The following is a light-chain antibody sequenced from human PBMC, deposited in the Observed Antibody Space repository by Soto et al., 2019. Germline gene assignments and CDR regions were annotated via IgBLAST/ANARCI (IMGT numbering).Light chain of an antibody. J-gene: IGLJ1*01. CDR2: EVS. Sequence: QPALTQPACVSGSPGQSITISCTGTSSDVGGYNYVSWYQQHPGKAPKLMIYEVSNRPSGVSNRFSGSKSGNTASLTISGLQAEDEADYYCSSYTGSSTPYVFGTGTKVTDL. V-gene: IGLV2-14*01. CDR3: SSYTGSSTPYV. CDR1: SSDVGGYNY.